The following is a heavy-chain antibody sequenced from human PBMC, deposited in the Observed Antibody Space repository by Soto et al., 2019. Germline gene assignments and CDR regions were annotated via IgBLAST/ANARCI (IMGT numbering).Heavy chain of an antibody. Sequence: QITLKESGPPLVKHTQTLTLTCTFSGFSHSTSGVGVGWIRQPPGKALEWLALIYWDDDKRSNPSLKSRLTTTQDTSTNQVVLTMNNTAPADTGSYSCAQGRYGAYPRYPSYGVDVWGQGTTVTVSS. V-gene: IGHV2-5*02. CDR1: GFSHSTSGVG. J-gene: IGHJ6*02. D-gene: IGHD4-17*01. CDR2: IYWDDDK. CDR3: AQGRYGAYPRYPSYGVDV.